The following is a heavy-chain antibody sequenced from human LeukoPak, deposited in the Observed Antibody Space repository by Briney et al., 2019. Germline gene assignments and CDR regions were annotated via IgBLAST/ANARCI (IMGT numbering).Heavy chain of an antibody. D-gene: IGHD3-10*01. CDR1: GGSFSGYY. Sequence: SETLSLTCAVYGGSFSGYYWSWIRQPPGKGLEWIGEINHSGSTNYNPSLKSRVTISVDTSKNQFSLKLSSVTAADTAVYYCARRRGSDPPDSWGQGTLVTVSS. CDR2: INHSGST. CDR3: ARRRGSDPPDS. J-gene: IGHJ4*02. V-gene: IGHV4-34*01.